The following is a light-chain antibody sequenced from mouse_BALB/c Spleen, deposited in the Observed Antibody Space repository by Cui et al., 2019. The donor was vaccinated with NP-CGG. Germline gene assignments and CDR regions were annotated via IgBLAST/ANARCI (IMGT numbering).Light chain of an antibody. Sequence: QAVVTQESVLTTPPGETVTLTCRSSTGAVTTSNYANWVQEKPDHLFTGLIGGTKNRAPGVPARFSGSLIGDKAVLTITGAQTEDEAIYFCALWYSNHWVFGGGTKLTVL. J-gene: IGLJ1*01. V-gene: IGLV1*01. CDR2: GTK. CDR1: TGAVTTSNY. CDR3: ALWYSNHWV.